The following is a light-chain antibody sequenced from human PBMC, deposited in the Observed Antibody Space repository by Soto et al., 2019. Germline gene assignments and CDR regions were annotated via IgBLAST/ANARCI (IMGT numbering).Light chain of an antibody. CDR2: EVS. Sequence: QSVLTQPASVSGSPGQSITISCTGTSSDVGGYSYVSWYQQHPGKAPKLMIYEVSNRPSGVSDRFSGSRSGNTASLTISGLQAEDESDYYCISYTSSSTWVFGGGTQLTVL. CDR1: SSDVGGYSY. V-gene: IGLV2-14*01. J-gene: IGLJ3*02. CDR3: ISYTSSSTWV.